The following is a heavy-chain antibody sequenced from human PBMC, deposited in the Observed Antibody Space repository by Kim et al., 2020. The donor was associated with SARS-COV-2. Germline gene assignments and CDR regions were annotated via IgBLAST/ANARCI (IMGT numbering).Heavy chain of an antibody. CDR3: AKYYDFWSGYYGVSYFDY. CDR1: GFTFSSYA. V-gene: IGHV3-23*01. D-gene: IGHD3-3*01. J-gene: IGHJ4*02. CDR2: ISGSGGST. Sequence: GGSLRLSCAASGFTFSSYAMSWVRQAPGKGLEWVSAISGSGGSTYYADSVKGRFTISRDNSKNTLYLQMNSLRAEDTAVYYCAKYYDFWSGYYGVSYFDYWGQGTLVTVSS.